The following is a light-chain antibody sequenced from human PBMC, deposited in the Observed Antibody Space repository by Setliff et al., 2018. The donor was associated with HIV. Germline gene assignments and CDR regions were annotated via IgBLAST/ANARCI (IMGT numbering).Light chain of an antibody. Sequence: QSALTQPASVSGSPGQAIIISCTGIRSDVGGFNLVSWYQQHPGKAPKLILYDDNKRPSGVSNRFSGSKSGNTASLTISGLQAEDEADYYCCSYAGVITMVFGGGTKGTVL. V-gene: IGLV2-23*01. CDR1: RSDVGGFNL. J-gene: IGLJ3*02. CDR2: DDN. CDR3: CSYAGVITMV.